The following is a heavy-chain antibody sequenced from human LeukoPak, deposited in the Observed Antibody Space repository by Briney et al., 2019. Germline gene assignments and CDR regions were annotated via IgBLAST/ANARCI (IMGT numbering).Heavy chain of an antibody. CDR3: ARVSPSGLDY. CDR1: GYSISSGYY. Sequence: SETLSLTCTVSGYSISSGYYGGWVRQPPGKGLEWIGSIYHSGSTYYNPSLKSRVTISVDTSKNQFSLKLSSVTAADTAVYYCARVSPSGLDYWGQGTLVTVSS. V-gene: IGHV4-38-2*02. J-gene: IGHJ4*02. CDR2: IYHSGST. D-gene: IGHD3-3*01.